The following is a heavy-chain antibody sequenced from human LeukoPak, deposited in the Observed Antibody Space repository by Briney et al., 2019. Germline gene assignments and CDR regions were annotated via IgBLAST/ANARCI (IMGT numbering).Heavy chain of an antibody. CDR2: ISGDGGST. CDR3: AARFRDGLDI. Sequence: GGSLRLSCAASGFPFSSSWVHWVRQAPGKGLVWVSRISGDGGSTEYADSVKGRFSIARDNAKSTLYLQMNSRRAEDTAVYYCAARFRDGLDIWGQGTMVTVSS. CDR1: GFPFSSSW. J-gene: IGHJ3*02. V-gene: IGHV3-74*01.